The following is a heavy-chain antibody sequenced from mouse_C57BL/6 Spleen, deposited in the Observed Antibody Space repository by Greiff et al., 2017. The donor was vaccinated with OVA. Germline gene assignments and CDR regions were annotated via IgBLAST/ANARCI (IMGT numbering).Heavy chain of an antibody. V-gene: IGHV1-63*01. CDR2: IYPGGGYT. CDR1: GYTFTNYW. D-gene: IGHD3-3*01. Sequence: VQLQESGAELVRPGTSVKMSCKASGYTFTNYWIGWVKQRPGHGLEWIGDIYPGGGYTNYNEKFKGKATLTADKSSSTAYMQFSSLTSEDSAIYYWARAPGDLYYFDYWGQGTTLTVSS. CDR3: ARAPGDLYYFDY. J-gene: IGHJ2*01.